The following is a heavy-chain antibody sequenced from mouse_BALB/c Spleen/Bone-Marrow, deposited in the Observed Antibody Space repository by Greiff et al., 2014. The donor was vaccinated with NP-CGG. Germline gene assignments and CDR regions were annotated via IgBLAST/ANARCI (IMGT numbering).Heavy chain of an antibody. V-gene: IGHV2-9*02. Sequence: VQLQQSGPGPVAPSQSLSITCTVSGFSFTSYGVHWVRQPPGKGLEWLGVIWAGGSTNYYSALMSRMSISKGNSKSQVFLKMNILQTDDPAMDYCAIVYLWYFDVWGAGTTVTVSA. CDR3: AIVYLWYFDV. D-gene: IGHD2-3*01. J-gene: IGHJ1*01. CDR2: IWAGGST. CDR1: GFSFTSYG.